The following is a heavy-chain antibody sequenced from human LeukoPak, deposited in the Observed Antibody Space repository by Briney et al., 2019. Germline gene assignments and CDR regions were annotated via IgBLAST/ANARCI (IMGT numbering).Heavy chain of an antibody. J-gene: IGHJ4*02. CDR3: ARVVRGVGYYFDY. CDR1: GFTFSSYE. V-gene: IGHV3-48*03. D-gene: IGHD3-10*01. Sequence: GGSLRLSCAASGFTFSSYEMNWVRQAPGKGLEWVSYISSSGSTIYYADSVKGRFTISRDNAENSLYLQMNSLRAEDTAVYYCARVVRGVGYYFDYWGQGTLVTVSS. CDR2: ISSSGSTI.